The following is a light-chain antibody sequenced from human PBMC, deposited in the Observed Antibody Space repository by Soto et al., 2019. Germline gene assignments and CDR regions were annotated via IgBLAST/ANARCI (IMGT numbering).Light chain of an antibody. CDR3: GTWDNRLRAAV. CDR2: DNN. Sequence: QAVVTQPPSVSAAPGQKVTISCSGSNSNIGNNEVSWYQQVPGAAPRLLVYDNNKRPSGIPGRFSDSKFDTSATLVITGLQTGDEADYYCGTWDNRLRAAVFAGGTKLTVL. V-gene: IGLV1-51*01. J-gene: IGLJ2*01. CDR1: NSNIGNNE.